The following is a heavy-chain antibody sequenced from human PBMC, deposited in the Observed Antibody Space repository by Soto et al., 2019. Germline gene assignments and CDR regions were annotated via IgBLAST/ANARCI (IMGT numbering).Heavy chain of an antibody. CDR3: ARPNNGWLTNSYYYYAMDV. Sequence: GGSLRLSCAASGFTVSSDYMSWVRQAPGKGLEWVSVIYSGGTTYYADSVQGRFTISRDNSKNTLYLQMNSLRTEDTAVYYCARPNNGWLTNSYYYYAMDVWGPGTRVTVSS. CDR2: IYSGGTT. V-gene: IGHV3-53*01. D-gene: IGHD6-19*01. J-gene: IGHJ6*02. CDR1: GFTVSSDY.